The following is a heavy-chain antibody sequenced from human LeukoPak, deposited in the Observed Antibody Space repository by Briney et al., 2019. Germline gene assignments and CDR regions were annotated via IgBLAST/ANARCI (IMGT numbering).Heavy chain of an antibody. V-gene: IGHV3-30*03. D-gene: IGHD2-2*01. Sequence: GGAPRLSCAASGFTFSSYVMPRVRQAPGKGLEGVAVISYDGSNKYYADSVKGRFTISRDNSKNTLYLQMNSLRAEDTAVYYCARYCSSTSCYFDPWGQGTLVTVSS. CDR2: ISYDGSNK. CDR1: GFTFSSYV. CDR3: ARYCSSTSCYFDP. J-gene: IGHJ5*02.